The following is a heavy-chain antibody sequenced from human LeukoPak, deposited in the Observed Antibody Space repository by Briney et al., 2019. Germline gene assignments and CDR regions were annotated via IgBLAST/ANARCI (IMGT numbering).Heavy chain of an antibody. CDR2: IKEDGSVK. J-gene: IGHJ6*02. V-gene: IGHV3-7*03. CDR1: GFTFSNYW. CDR3: AKGLSRLYYYYGMDV. Sequence: GGSLRLSCAASGFTFSNYWMSWVRQAPGKGLEWVANIKEDGSVKYYVDSVKGRFTISRDNAKNSVYLQMNSLRAEDTAVYYCAKGLSRLYYYYGMDVWGQGTTVTVSS. D-gene: IGHD2/OR15-2a*01.